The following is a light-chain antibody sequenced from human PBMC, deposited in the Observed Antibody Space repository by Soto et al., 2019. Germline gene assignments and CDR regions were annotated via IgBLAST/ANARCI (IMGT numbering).Light chain of an antibody. CDR3: CSYESNNTLYV. V-gene: IGLV2-23*01. J-gene: IGLJ1*01. CDR2: EGS. CDR1: SSDVGTYNL. Sequence: QSVLTQPASVSGSPGQSITISCTGTSSDVGTYNLVSWYQRHPGKAPKVIIYEGSKRPSGVSNRFSGSKSGNTASLTISGLQAEDEADYYCCSYESNNTLYVFGTGTKVTVL.